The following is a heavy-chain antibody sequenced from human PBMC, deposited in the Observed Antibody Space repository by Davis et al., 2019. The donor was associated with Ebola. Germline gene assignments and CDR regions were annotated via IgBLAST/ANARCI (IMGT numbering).Heavy chain of an antibody. V-gene: IGHV1-8*01. J-gene: IGHJ4*02. D-gene: IGHD6-19*01. CDR3: ARATFAYNSGWYADY. CDR2: MNPNSGNT. Sequence: ASVPVSCQASGYTFTGYDINWVRQATGQGLEWMGWMNPNSGNTGYAQKFQGRVTITMDTSASTAYMELSSLRSEDTAVYYCARATFAYNSGWYADYWGQGTLVTVSS. CDR1: GYTFTGYD.